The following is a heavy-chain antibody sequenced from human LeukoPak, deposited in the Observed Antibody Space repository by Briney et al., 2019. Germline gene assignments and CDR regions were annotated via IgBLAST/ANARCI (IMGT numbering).Heavy chain of an antibody. V-gene: IGHV4-4*07. Sequence: SETLSLTCTVSGGSISSYYWSWIRPPAGKGLEWIGRIYTSGSTNYNPSLKSRVTMSVDTSKNQFSLKLSSVTAADTAVYYCARDPDYKGYYYMDVWGKGTTVTVSS. CDR1: GGSISSYY. CDR3: ARDPDYKGYYYMDV. D-gene: IGHD4-11*01. CDR2: IYTSGST. J-gene: IGHJ6*03.